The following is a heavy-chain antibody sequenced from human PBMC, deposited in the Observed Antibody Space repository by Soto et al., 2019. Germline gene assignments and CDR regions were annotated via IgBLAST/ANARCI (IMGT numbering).Heavy chain of an antibody. D-gene: IGHD4-17*01. Sequence: VSLRDSRAAAEFKFINYGMQRVRQAPGKGLVWVSHINSDGSSSTYADSVKGRFTISRDNRKNTLYLQMNSLRAEDTAVYYCVRDNYGVDYWGQGTLVTVSS. CDR1: EFKFINYG. V-gene: IGHV3-74*01. CDR3: VRDNYGVDY. J-gene: IGHJ4*02. CDR2: INSDGSSS.